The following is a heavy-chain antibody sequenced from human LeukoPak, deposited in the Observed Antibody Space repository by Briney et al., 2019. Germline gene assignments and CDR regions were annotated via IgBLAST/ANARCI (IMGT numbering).Heavy chain of an antibody. CDR3: ARVNKLYLGFDY. J-gene: IGHJ4*02. V-gene: IGHV4-61*01. Sequence: SETLSLTCTVSGGSVSSGSYYWSWIRQPPGKGLEWIGYIYYSGSTNYNPSLKSRVTISVDTSKNQFSLKLSSVTAADTAVYYCARVNKLYLGFDYWGQGTLVTVSS. CDR2: IYYSGST. D-gene: IGHD2-8*01. CDR1: GGSVSSGSYY.